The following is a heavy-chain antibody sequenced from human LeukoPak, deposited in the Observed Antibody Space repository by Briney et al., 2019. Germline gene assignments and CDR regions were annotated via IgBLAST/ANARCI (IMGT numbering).Heavy chain of an antibody. V-gene: IGHV3-53*01. CDR2: IYSGGST. D-gene: IGHD4-17*01. CDR3: ARGNYGNFDY. CDR1: GFTVSSNY. Sequence: PGVSLRLSCAASGFTVSSNYMHWVRQAPGEGLEWVSVIYSGGSTYYADSVKGRFTISRDNSENTVSLQMDSLRAEDTAVYYCARGNYGNFDYLGQGTLVTVSS. J-gene: IGHJ4*02.